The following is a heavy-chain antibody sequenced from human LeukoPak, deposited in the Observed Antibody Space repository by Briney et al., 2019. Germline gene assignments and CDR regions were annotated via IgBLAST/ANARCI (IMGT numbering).Heavy chain of an antibody. CDR2: IYYSGST. V-gene: IGHV4-59*08. CDR3: ARLQVHCGGDCYTRWFDP. D-gene: IGHD2-21*02. CDR1: GGSVSSYY. J-gene: IGHJ5*02. Sequence: PSETLSLTCTVSGGSVSSYYWSWIRQPPGKGLEWIAYIYYSGSTKYNPSLKSRVTISLDRSKNQFSLKLRSVTAADTAVYYCARLQVHCGGDCYTRWFDPWGQGTLVAVSS.